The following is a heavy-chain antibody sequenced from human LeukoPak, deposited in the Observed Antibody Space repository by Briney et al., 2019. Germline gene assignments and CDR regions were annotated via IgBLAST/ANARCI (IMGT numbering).Heavy chain of an antibody. Sequence: GGSLRLTCTASGFIFNNFGLMWVRQAPGKGLEWVSAISNDGGGTTYADFVKGRFTISRDNSKNTLFLQMNSLRAEDTALYYCAKGSSGYFADLWGQGTLVTVSS. CDR2: ISNDGGGT. J-gene: IGHJ5*02. D-gene: IGHD3-22*01. CDR1: GFIFNNFG. V-gene: IGHV3-23*01. CDR3: AKGSSGYFADL.